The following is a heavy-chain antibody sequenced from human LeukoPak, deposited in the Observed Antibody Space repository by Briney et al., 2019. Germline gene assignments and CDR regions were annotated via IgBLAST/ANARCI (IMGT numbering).Heavy chain of an antibody. CDR3: AKDGGCILTGYFDY. D-gene: IGHD3-9*01. J-gene: IGHJ4*02. Sequence: GGSLRLSCAASGFTFSNAWMNWVRQAPGKGLEWVSAISGSGGSTYYADSVKGRFTISRDNSKNTLYLQMNSLRAEDTAVYYCAKDGGCILTGYFDYWGQGTLVTVSS. V-gene: IGHV3-23*01. CDR1: GFTFSNAW. CDR2: ISGSGGST.